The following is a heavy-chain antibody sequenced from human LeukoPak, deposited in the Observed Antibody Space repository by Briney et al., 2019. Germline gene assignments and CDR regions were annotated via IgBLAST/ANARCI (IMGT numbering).Heavy chain of an antibody. J-gene: IGHJ4*02. V-gene: IGHV3-23*01. D-gene: IGHD6-13*01. CDR2: ISGSGGST. CDR1: GFTFTSNA. CDR3: AKVGHSSSLDY. Sequence: WGSLRLSCAASGFTFTSNAMSWVRQAPGKGLEWVSAISGSGGSTYYADSVKGRFTISRDNSKSTLYLQMNSLRAEDTAVYYCAKVGHSSSLDYWGQGTLVTVSS.